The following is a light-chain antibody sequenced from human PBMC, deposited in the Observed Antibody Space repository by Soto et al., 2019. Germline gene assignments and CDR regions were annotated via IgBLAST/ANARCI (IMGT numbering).Light chain of an antibody. J-gene: IGLJ1*01. Sequence: SVRTEPGSVSGSPGQSSTISFTETSSDIGGYNYVSLYQQHPGKAPKLMMYDVSSRPSGVSNRFSGSKSGNTASLTISGLQAEDEADYYCSSYTSSSTYVFGTGTKVTVL. CDR2: DVS. CDR3: SSYTSSSTYV. CDR1: SSDIGGYNY. V-gene: IGLV2-14*03.